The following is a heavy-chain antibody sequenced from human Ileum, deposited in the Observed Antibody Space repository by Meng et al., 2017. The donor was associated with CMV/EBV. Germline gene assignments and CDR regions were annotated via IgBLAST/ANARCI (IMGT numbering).Heavy chain of an antibody. CDR1: GFTFSGYA. Sequence: AGFTFSGYAMSWFRQAPGKGLEWVSVIYSGGSSTYYADSVKGRFTISRDNSKNTLYLQMNSLRAEDTAVYYCAKGITGTTTDWFDPWGQGTLVTVSS. CDR3: AKGITGTTTDWFDP. V-gene: IGHV3-23*03. CDR2: IYSGGSST. D-gene: IGHD1-7*01. J-gene: IGHJ5*02.